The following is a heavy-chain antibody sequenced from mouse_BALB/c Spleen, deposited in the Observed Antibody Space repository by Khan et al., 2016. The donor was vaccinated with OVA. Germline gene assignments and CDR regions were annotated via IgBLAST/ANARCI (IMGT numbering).Heavy chain of an antibody. CDR2: INTHSGVP. V-gene: IGHV9-4*02. CDR1: GYTFTTAG. D-gene: IGHD2-14*01. J-gene: IGHJ4*01. CDR3: ARGGAAYYRNDGGAVEY. Sequence: QIQLVQSGPELKKPGETVRISCKASGYTFTTAGIQWVQKMPGKGLKWIGWINTHSGVPKYAEDFKGRFAFSLEISVNTAYLQITNLNNEDTATXFCARGGAAYYRNDGGAVEYWGQGTSGTVSS.